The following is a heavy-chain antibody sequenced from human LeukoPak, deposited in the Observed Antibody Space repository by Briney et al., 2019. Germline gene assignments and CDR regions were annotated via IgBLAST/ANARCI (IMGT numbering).Heavy chain of an antibody. Sequence: SETLSLTCTVSGGSISSYYWSWIRQPPGKGLEGIGYIYYSGSTNYNPSLKSRVTISVDTSKNQFSLKLSSVTAADTAVYYCAGTPINSSGWYVYWGQGTLVTVSS. CDR1: GGSISSYY. CDR2: IYYSGST. D-gene: IGHD6-19*01. J-gene: IGHJ4*02. CDR3: AGTPINSSGWYVY. V-gene: IGHV4-59*01.